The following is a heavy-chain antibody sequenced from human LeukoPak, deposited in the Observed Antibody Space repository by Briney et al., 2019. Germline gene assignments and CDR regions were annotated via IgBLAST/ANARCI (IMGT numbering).Heavy chain of an antibody. CDR1: EFTFGTYA. J-gene: IGHJ4*02. CDR3: AKASGSGTYYKPPFDY. D-gene: IGHD3-10*01. Sequence: GGSLRLSCAASEFTFGTYAMSWVRQAPGKGLEWVSAISGSGGSTYYADSVKGRFTISRDNSKNTLYLQMNSLRAEDTAVYYCAKASGSGTYYKPPFDYWGQGTLVTVSS. V-gene: IGHV3-23*01. CDR2: ISGSGGST.